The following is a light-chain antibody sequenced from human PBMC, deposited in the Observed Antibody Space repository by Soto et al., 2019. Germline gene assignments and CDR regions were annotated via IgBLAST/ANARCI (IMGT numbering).Light chain of an antibody. CDR3: MQALQTPRA. V-gene: IGKV2-28*01. CDR2: LGS. J-gene: IGKJ1*01. Sequence: EIVMTQSPLSLTVTPGEPASISCKSSQSLQHNNGNTLLDWYMQKPGQSPHLLIYLGSRRAPGAPDRVSGSGSGTDFTLRISTVAADDAAIYYCMQALQTPRAFGQGTKLEI. CDR1: QSLQHNNGNTL.